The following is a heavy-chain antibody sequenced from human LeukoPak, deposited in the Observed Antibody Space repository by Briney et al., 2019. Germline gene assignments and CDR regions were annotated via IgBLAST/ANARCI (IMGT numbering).Heavy chain of an antibody. D-gene: IGHD5-18*01. CDR2: IYYSGST. J-gene: IGHJ4*02. Sequence: SETLSLTCTVSGGSISSYYGSWVGQPPGKGLEWIGYIYYSGSTNYNPSFKSRVTISVDTSKNQFSLKLSSVTAADTAVYYCARVMGTAMVSSGYYFDYWGQGTLVTVSS. CDR3: ARVMGTAMVSSGYYFDY. V-gene: IGHV4-59*01. CDR1: GGSISSYY.